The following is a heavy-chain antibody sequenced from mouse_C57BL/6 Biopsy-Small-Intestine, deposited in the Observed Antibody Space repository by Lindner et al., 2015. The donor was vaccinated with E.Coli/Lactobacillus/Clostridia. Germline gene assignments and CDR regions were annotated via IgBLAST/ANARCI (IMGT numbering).Heavy chain of an antibody. D-gene: IGHD2-1*01. J-gene: IGHJ2*01. CDR1: GYAFSSSW. CDR2: IYPGDGDT. Sequence: VQLQESGPELVKPGASVKISCKASGYAFSSSWMNWVKQRPGKGPEWIGRIYPGDGDTEYNGKFKGKATLTADKSFNTAYMQLSSLTSEDSAVYFCAVYGNFDNWGQGTTLTVSS. CDR3: AVYGNFDN. V-gene: IGHV1-82*01.